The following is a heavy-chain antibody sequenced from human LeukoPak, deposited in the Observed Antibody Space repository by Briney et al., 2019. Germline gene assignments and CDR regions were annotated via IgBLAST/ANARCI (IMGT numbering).Heavy chain of an antibody. CDR3: ARFGPNYGSGFVWP. J-gene: IGHJ4*02. Sequence: PGGSLKLSCAASGFTLSGAAMHWVRQASGKGLEWLGRIRSKADSYTTAYAASVKGRFTVSRDDSKNTAYLQMNSLRAEDTAVYYCARFGPNYGSGFVWPRGQGTLVTVSS. CDR2: IRSKADSYTT. D-gene: IGHD3-10*01. CDR1: GFTLSGAA. V-gene: IGHV3-73*01.